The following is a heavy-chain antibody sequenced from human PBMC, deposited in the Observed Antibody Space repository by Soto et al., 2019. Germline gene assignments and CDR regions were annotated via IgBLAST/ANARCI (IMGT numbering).Heavy chain of an antibody. CDR1: GASVSSSHW. CDR3: ARARPPTSTRPAAVLYSYDY. D-gene: IGHD5-12*01. J-gene: IGHJ4*02. Sequence: QVHLQESGPGLVKPSGTLSLTCAVSGASVSSSHWWTWVRQPPGKGLEWTGEIYHVGLTSYTPSLQNRVSFSIVSSRTQFSLKLSPGTAADAVVYYCARARPPTSTRPAAVLYSYDYWGQGTLVTVSS. CDR2: IYHVGLT. V-gene: IGHV4-4*02.